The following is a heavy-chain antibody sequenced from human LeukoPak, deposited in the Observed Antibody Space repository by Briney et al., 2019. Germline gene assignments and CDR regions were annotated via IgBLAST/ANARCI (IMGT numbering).Heavy chain of an antibody. J-gene: IGHJ6*03. CDR1: GYTFTSYG. D-gene: IGHD6-13*01. CDR2: ISAYNGNT. CDR3: ARGPSYSSSWRNYYYYYMDV. Sequence: GASVKVSCKASGYTFTSYGISWVRQAPGQGLEWMGWISAYNGNTNYAQKLQGRVTMTIDTSTSTAYMELRSLRSDDTAVYYCARGPSYSSSWRNYYYYYMDVWGKGTTVTISS. V-gene: IGHV1-18*01.